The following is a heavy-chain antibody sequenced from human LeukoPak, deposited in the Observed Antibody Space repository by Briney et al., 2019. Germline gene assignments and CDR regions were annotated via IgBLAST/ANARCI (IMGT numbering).Heavy chain of an antibody. D-gene: IGHD6-19*01. J-gene: IGHJ4*02. V-gene: IGHV3-7*01. CDR3: ARDLSSSGWESGH. Sequence: GGSLRLSCAASGFTFSSYWMSWVRQAPGKGLEWVANIKQDGSEKYYVDSVKGRFTISRDNAKNSLYLQMNSLRVEDTAVYYCARDLSSSGWESGHWGQGTLVTVSS. CDR2: IKQDGSEK. CDR1: GFTFSSYW.